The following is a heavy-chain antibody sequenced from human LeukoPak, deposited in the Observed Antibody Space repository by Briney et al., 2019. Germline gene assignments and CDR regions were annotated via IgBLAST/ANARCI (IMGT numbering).Heavy chain of an antibody. Sequence: ASVKVSCKAAGYTFTSYDINLVRQATGQGLEWMGGMNPNSGNTGYAQKFQGRVTMTRNTSISTAYMELRSLRSEDTAVYYCARDDYRITIFGVVKSGMDVWGQGTMVTVSS. D-gene: IGHD3-3*01. V-gene: IGHV1-8*01. J-gene: IGHJ6*02. CDR3: ARDDYRITIFGVVKSGMDV. CDR1: GYTFTSYD. CDR2: MNPNSGNT.